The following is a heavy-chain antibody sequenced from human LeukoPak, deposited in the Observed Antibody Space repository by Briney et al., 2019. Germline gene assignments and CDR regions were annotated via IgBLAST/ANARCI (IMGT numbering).Heavy chain of an antibody. CDR1: GGSFTSYA. V-gene: IGHV1-69*04. J-gene: IGHJ3*02. D-gene: IGHD3-10*01. CDR3: ARGYGVEAFDI. Sequence: VASVKVSCKASGGSFTSYAFTLVRQAPGPGLEWMGRIIPIIDKVNYAQKFQGRLTFTADKSTSTAYMELSSLKSDDTAMYFCARGYGVEAFDIWGQGTMVTVSS. CDR2: IIPIIDKV.